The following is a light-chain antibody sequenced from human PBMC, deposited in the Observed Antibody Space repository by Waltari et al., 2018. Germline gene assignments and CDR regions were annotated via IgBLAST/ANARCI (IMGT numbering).Light chain of an antibody. V-gene: IGLV4-69*01. Sequence: QLMLTQSPSASASLGASVKLTCTLSSGHSNYPIAWHQQQPEKGPRYLMTVNSDGSHLKGDGIPDRFSGSSSGAERDRATYSRRSEDGTGYYCQTRGFGIWVVGEGTKLTVL. CDR2: VNSDGSH. J-gene: IGLJ3*02. CDR1: SGHSNYP. CDR3: QTRGFGIWV.